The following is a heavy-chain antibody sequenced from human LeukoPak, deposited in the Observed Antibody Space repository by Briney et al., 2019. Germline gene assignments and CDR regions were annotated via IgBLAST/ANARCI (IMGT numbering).Heavy chain of an antibody. CDR3: ARQLRYNSGWFDS. V-gene: IGHV4-4*07. D-gene: IGHD3-22*01. J-gene: IGHJ5*01. CDR1: GGSMSNYY. CDR2: VYSSGHT. Sequence: SETLSLTCTVSGGSMSNYYWNWIRQPAGKGLEWIGQVYSSGHTNYNPSPKSRVTMSVDTSKNHFSLSLSSLTAADTAVYYCARQLRYNSGWFDSWGQGTLVTVSS.